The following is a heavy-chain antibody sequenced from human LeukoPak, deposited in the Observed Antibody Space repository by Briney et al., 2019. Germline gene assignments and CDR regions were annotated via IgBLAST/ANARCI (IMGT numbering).Heavy chain of an antibody. V-gene: IGHV1-69*05. CDR1: GGTFSSYA. Sequence: SVKVSCKASGGTFSSYAISWVRQAPGQGLEWMGGIIPIFGTANYAQKFQGRVTITTDESTSTAYMELSSLRSEDTAVYFCTREGVYSPDPTSYHRLPFDIWGKGTVVIVSS. CDR2: IIPIFGTA. CDR3: TREGVYSPDPTSYHRLPFDI. J-gene: IGHJ3*02. D-gene: IGHD3-16*02.